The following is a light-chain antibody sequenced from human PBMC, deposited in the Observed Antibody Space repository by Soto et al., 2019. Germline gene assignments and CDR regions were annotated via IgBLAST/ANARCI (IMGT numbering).Light chain of an antibody. J-gene: IGKJ1*01. CDR1: QSILYSSNGRNY. Sequence: DIVMTQSPDSLAVSLGERATINCKSSQSILYSSNGRNYLAWYQHKAGQPPKLLIYWSSTRESGVPDRFSGSGFETDFTLTITSLQAEDVAVYYCQQYFSTPPTFGQGTKVEIK. CDR3: QQYFSTPPT. V-gene: IGKV4-1*01. CDR2: WSS.